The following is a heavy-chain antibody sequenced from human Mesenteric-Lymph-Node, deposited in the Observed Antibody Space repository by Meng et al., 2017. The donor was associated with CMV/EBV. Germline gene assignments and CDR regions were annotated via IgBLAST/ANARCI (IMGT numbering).Heavy chain of an antibody. CDR2: INPSGGST. CDR3: ARVHCRGGSCYEISDY. Sequence: YSVNRYEVQWVRQAPGQGLEGEGIINPSGGSTSYEQKFQGRVTMTRDTSTTTVYMELSSLRSEDTAVYYCARVHCRGGSCYEISDYWGQGTLVTVSS. CDR1: YSVNRYE. D-gene: IGHD2-15*01. J-gene: IGHJ4*02. V-gene: IGHV1-46*02.